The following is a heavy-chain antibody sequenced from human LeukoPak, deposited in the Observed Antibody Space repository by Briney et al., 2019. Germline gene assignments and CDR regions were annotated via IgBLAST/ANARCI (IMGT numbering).Heavy chain of an antibody. CDR1: GGSISSGGYS. J-gene: IGHJ6*04. CDR3: ARGKVWFGELISLYYYYGMDV. D-gene: IGHD3-10*01. V-gene: IGHV4-30-2*01. Sequence: RSSQTLSLTCAVSGGSISSGGYSWSWIRQPPGKGLEWIGYIYHSGSTYYNPSLKSRVIISVDRSKNQFSLKLSSVTAADTAVYYCARGKVWFGELISLYYYYGMDVWGKGTTVTVSS. CDR2: IYHSGST.